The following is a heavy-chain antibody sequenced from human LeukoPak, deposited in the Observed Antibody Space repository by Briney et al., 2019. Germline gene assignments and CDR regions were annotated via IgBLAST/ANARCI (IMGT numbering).Heavy chain of an antibody. D-gene: IGHD3-22*01. J-gene: IGHJ5*02. CDR3: AKGGNYYDTRFDP. V-gene: IGHV3-23*01. Sequence: GGSLRLSCAASGFPFSSYAMTWVRQAPGKGLEWVSSISGDGATTYHADSVKGRFTISRDNSKNTLYLQMNSLRAEDTAVYYCAKGGNYYDTRFDPWGQGTLVTVSS. CDR2: ISGDGATT. CDR1: GFPFSSYA.